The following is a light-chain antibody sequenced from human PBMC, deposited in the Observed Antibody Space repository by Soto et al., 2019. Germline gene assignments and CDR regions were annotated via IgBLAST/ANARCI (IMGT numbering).Light chain of an antibody. J-gene: IGLJ1*01. CDR1: SSDVGGYNY. CDR2: EVN. V-gene: IGLV2-8*01. Sequence: QSALTQPPSASGSPGQSVTISCTGTSSDVGGYNYVSWYQQHPGKVPKLMVYEVNKRPSGVPDRFSGSKSGNTASLTVAGLHAEDEADYYCTSYAGGTNVFGTGTKVTVL. CDR3: TSYAGGTNV.